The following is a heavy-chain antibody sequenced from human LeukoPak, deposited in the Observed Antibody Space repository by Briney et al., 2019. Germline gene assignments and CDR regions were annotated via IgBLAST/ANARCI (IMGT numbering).Heavy chain of an antibody. CDR2: IYYSGST. CDR1: GGSISSYY. Sequence: SETLSLTCTVSGGSISSYYWSWIRQPPGKGLEWIGHIYYSGSTNYNPSLKSRVTISVDTSKNQFSLKLSSVTAADTAVYYCARGGVNYYDSSGYLLDYWGQGTLVTVSS. CDR3: ARGGVNYYDSSGYLLDY. D-gene: IGHD3-22*01. J-gene: IGHJ4*02. V-gene: IGHV4-59*01.